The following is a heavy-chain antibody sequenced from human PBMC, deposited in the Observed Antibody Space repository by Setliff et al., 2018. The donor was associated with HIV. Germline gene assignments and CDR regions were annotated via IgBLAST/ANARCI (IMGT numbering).Heavy chain of an antibody. V-gene: IGHV3-33*01. CDR2: IWYDGSNE. J-gene: IGHJ4*02. Sequence: LRLSCAASGFSLSYQGMHWVRQAPGKGLEWVAIIWYDGSNEYYADSVKGRFTISRDNSNNKLYLQMDSLRAEDTAVYYCVRDQNTPSRCRSKTCINPGDYWGLGTLVTVSS. CDR1: GFSLSYQG. D-gene: IGHD2-2*01. CDR3: VRDQNTPSRCRSKTCINPGDY.